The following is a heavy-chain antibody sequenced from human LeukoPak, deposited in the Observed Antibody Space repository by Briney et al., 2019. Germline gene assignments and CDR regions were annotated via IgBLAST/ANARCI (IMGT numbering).Heavy chain of an antibody. D-gene: IGHD4-17*01. CDR1: GYTFTSYG. CDR3: ARVTVTSVY. Sequence: GASVKVSCKASGYTFTSYGISWVRQAPGRGLEWMGWISDYNGDTNYAQKFQGRVTMTRNTSISTAYMELSSLRSEDTAVYYCARVTVTSVYWGQGTLVTVSS. V-gene: IGHV1-18*01. J-gene: IGHJ4*02. CDR2: ISDYNGDT.